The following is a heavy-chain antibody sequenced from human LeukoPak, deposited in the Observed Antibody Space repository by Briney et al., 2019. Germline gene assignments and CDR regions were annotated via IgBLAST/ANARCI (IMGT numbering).Heavy chain of an antibody. D-gene: IGHD3-22*01. J-gene: IGHJ4*02. CDR2: IYYSGST. V-gene: IGHV4-39*07. CDR3: ARSGVGYDSSGYFDY. Sequence: PSETLSLTCTVSGGSISSSSYYWGWIRQPPGKGLEWIGSIYYSGSTYYNPSLKSRVTISVDTSKNQFSLKLSSVTAADTAVYYCARSGVGYDSSGYFDYWGQGTLVTVSS. CDR1: GGSISSSSYY.